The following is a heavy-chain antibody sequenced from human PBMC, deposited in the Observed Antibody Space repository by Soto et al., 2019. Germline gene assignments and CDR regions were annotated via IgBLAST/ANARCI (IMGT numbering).Heavy chain of an antibody. D-gene: IGHD6-19*01. V-gene: IGHV3-33*01. J-gene: IGHJ4*02. Sequence: LRLSCAASGFTFSSYGMHWVRQAPGKGLEWVAVIWYDGSNKYYADSVKGRFTISRDNSKNTLYLQMNSLRAEDTAVYYCARETEWGPAGRDYWGQGTLVTVSS. CDR1: GFTFSSYG. CDR2: IWYDGSNK. CDR3: ARETEWGPAGRDY.